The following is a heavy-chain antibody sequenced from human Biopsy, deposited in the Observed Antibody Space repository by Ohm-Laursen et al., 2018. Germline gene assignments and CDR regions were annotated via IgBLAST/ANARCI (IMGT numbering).Heavy chain of an antibody. D-gene: IGHD6-6*01. Sequence: ASVKVSCKVSGYSFSTYDVNWVRQARGQGLEWMGWMIPSSGKTGYAQRFQGRVTLTMNTSISTAYMELSGLRSEDTAVYFCARGYSRRVSIFEASIYWFDTWGQGTLVTASS. CDR3: ARGYSRRVSIFEASIYWFDT. J-gene: IGHJ5*02. CDR2: MIPSSGKT. CDR1: GYSFSTYD. V-gene: IGHV1-8*01.